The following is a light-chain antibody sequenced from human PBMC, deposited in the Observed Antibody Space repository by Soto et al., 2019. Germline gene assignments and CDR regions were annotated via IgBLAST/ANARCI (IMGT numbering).Light chain of an antibody. J-gene: IGLJ2*01. V-gene: IGLV2-14*03. CDR1: SSDVGGYDY. Sequence: QSSLTQPASVSGSPGQSITISCTGNSSDVGGYDYVAWYQHHPGKAPRLMIYDVRTRPSGVSNRFSGSKSGNTASLTISGLQAEDEADYYCSSYSTSSTPVVLGGGTKLTVL. CDR3: SSYSTSSTPVV. CDR2: DVR.